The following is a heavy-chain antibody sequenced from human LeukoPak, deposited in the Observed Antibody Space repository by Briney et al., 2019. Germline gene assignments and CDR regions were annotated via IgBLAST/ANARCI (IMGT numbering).Heavy chain of an antibody. Sequence: PGRSLRLSCAASGFTFSSYGMHWVRQAPGKGLEWVAVIWYDGSNKYYADSVKGRFTISRDNSKNTLYLQMNSLRAEDTAVYYCAKDPLPLCGGDCYSYFDYWGQGTLVTVSS. J-gene: IGHJ4*02. D-gene: IGHD2-21*02. CDR3: AKDPLPLCGGDCYSYFDY. CDR1: GFTFSSYG. CDR2: IWYDGSNK. V-gene: IGHV3-33*06.